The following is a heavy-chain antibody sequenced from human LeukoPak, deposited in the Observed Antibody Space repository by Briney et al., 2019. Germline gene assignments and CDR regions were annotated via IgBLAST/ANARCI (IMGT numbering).Heavy chain of an antibody. CDR1: GFIFSDHY. Sequence: GGSLRLSCAASGFIFSDHYMDWVRQAPGKGLEWVARSRNKANSYSTVYAASVQGRFTISRDESKNSLYLQMNSLITEDTAVYFCARGFHSFDIWGQGTMVTISS. CDR2: SRNKANSYST. J-gene: IGHJ3*02. V-gene: IGHV3-72*01. CDR3: ARGFHSFDI.